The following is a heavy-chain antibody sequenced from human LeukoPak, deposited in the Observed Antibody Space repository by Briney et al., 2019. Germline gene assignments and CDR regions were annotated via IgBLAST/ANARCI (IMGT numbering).Heavy chain of an antibody. Sequence: GASVKVSCKASGGTFSSYAISWVRQAPGQGLEWMGGIIPIFGPANYAQKFQGRVTITADESTSTAYMELSSLRSEDTAVYYCAREGYCSSTSCPSESNAFDIWGQGTMVTVSS. CDR3: AREGYCSSTSCPSESNAFDI. CDR2: IIPIFGPA. V-gene: IGHV1-69*13. CDR1: GGTFSSYA. D-gene: IGHD2-2*01. J-gene: IGHJ3*02.